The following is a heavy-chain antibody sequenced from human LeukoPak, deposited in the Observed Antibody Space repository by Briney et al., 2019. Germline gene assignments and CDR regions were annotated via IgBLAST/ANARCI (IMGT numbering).Heavy chain of an antibody. CDR3: ARAVGITTALFDY. J-gene: IGHJ4*02. CDR1: GYSISSGFY. D-gene: IGHD1-26*01. Sequence: SETPSLTCTVSGYSISSGFYWGWIRQPPGKGLEWIGSIYHSGSTYYNPALKSRVTISVDTSKNQFSLKLSSVTAADTAVYYCARAVGITTALFDYWGQGTLVTVSS. V-gene: IGHV4-38-2*02. CDR2: IYHSGST.